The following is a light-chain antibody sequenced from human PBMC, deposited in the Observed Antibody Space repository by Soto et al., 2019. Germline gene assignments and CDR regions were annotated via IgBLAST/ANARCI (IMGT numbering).Light chain of an antibody. CDR1: QGIGNY. V-gene: IGKV1-27*01. J-gene: IGKJ4*01. CDR2: GAS. CDR3: QKYNSAPLT. Sequence: DIQMTQSPSSLSASVGDRVTLACRASQGIGNYLAWFQQKPGKVPKLLIYGASTLQSGVASRYSGSGSGTDFTLTISSLQPEDVATYYCQKYNSAPLTFGGGTKVEIK.